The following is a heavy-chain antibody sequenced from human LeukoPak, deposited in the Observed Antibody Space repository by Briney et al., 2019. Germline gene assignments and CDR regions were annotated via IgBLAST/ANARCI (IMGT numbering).Heavy chain of an antibody. CDR1: GYSISSGYY. D-gene: IGHD5-24*01. J-gene: IGHJ4*02. CDR3: ARGDGYNQLDY. CDR2: IYHSGST. V-gene: IGHV4-38-2*02. Sequence: SETLSLTCTVSGYSISSGYYWGWIRQPPGKGLEWIGNIYHSGSTFYNPSLKSRVTISVDTSKNQFSLKLSSVTAADTAVYYCARGDGYNQLDYWGQGTLVTVSS.